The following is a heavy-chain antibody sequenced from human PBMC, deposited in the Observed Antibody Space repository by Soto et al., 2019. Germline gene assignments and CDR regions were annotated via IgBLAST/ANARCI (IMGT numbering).Heavy chain of an antibody. J-gene: IGHJ5*02. CDR2: INHSGST. Sequence: QVQLQQWGAGLLKPSETLSLTCAVYGGSFSGYYWSWIRQPPGKGLEWIGEINHSGSTNYNPSLKSRVTSXXDXSXXQVYLKLSSVTAADTAVYYCATRGVPAARKNGFDPWGQGTLVPVSS. D-gene: IGHD2-2*01. CDR3: ATRGVPAARKNGFDP. V-gene: IGHV4-34*01. CDR1: GGSFSGYY.